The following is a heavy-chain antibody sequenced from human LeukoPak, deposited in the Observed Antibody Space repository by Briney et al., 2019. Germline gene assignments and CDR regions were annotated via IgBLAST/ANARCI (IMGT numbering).Heavy chain of an antibody. Sequence: SETLSLTCAVYGGSFSGYYWSWIRQPPGKGLEWIGEINHSGSTNYNPSLKSRVTISVDTSKNQFSLKLSSVTAADTAVYYCARHRGLSMDCSSTSCYAGYYYYYYMDVWGKGTTVTISS. CDR2: INHSGST. J-gene: IGHJ6*03. CDR3: ARHRGLSMDCSSTSCYAGYYYYYYMDV. D-gene: IGHD2-2*01. CDR1: GGSFSGYY. V-gene: IGHV4-34*01.